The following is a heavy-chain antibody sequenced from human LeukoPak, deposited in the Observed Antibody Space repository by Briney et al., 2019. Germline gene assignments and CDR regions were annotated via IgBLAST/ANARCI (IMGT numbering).Heavy chain of an antibody. CDR3: AKTAGDYCSSTSCYSRGFDY. CDR1: GFTFDDYA. Sequence: PGGSLRLSCSASGFTFDDYAMHWVRQAPGKGLEWVSGTSWNSGSIGYADSVKGRFTISRDNAKNSLYLQMNSLRAEDMALYYCAKTAGDYCSSTSCYSRGFDYWGQGTLVTVSS. D-gene: IGHD2-2*01. CDR2: TSWNSGSI. J-gene: IGHJ4*02. V-gene: IGHV3-9*03.